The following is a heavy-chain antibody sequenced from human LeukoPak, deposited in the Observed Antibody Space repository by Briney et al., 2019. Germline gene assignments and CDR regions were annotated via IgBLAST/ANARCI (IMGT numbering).Heavy chain of an antibody. D-gene: IGHD3-10*01. CDR2: ISSSGSTI. Sequence: GGSLRLSCAASGFTFSSYEMNWVRQAPGKGLEWVSYISSSGSTIYYADSVKGRFTISRDNAKNSLYLQMNSLRAEDTAVYYCAKDLLTMVRGVIILGEDDAFDIWGQGTMVTVSS. CDR3: AKDLLTMVRGVIILGEDDAFDI. CDR1: GFTFSSYE. J-gene: IGHJ3*02. V-gene: IGHV3-48*03.